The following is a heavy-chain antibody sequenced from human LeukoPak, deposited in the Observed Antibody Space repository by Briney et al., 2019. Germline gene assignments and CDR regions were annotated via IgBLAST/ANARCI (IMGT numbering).Heavy chain of an antibody. V-gene: IGHV3-23*01. D-gene: IGHD3-10*01. CDR1: GFTFNTYG. J-gene: IGHJ4*02. CDR2: ISGSGGAT. CDR3: ARGGVDYYGSGTYYLMYYFDY. Sequence: GTLRLSCAASGFTFNTYGMSWVRQAPGKGLEWVSGISGSGGATYYADSVKGRFTLSRDDPHNTLYLQMSSLRAEDTAVYFCARGGVDYYGSGTYYLMYYFDYWGQGALVTVSS.